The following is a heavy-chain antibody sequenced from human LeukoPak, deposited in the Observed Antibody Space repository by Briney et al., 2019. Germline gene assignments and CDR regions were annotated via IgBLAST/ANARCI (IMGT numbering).Heavy chain of an antibody. Sequence: SQTLSLTCAISGDSVSSNSAAWNWIRQSPSRGLEWLGRTYYRSKWYNDYAVSVKSRITINPDTSKNQFSLQLNSVTPEDTAVYYCARALIVATIMGHNWFDPWGQGTLVTVSS. CDR2: TYYRSKWYN. D-gene: IGHD5-12*01. CDR3: ARALIVATIMGHNWFDP. J-gene: IGHJ5*02. V-gene: IGHV6-1*01. CDR1: GDSVSSNSAA.